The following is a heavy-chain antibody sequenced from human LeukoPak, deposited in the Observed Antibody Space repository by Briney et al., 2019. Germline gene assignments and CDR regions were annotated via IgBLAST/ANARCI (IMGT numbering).Heavy chain of an antibody. J-gene: IGHJ4*02. CDR2: INSDGSST. D-gene: IGHD2-2*01. CDR1: GFTFSSYW. V-gene: IGHV3-74*01. Sequence: GGSLRLSCAASGFTFSSYWMHWVRQPPGKGLVWVSRINSDGSSTTYADAVKGRFTISRDNAKNSLYLQMNSLGAEDTAVYYCARGRGCSSMSCYPDYWGQGTLVTVSS. CDR3: ARGRGCSSMSCYPDY.